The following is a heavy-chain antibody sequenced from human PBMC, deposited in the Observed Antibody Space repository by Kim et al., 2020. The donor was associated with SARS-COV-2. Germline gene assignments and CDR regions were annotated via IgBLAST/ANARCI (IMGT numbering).Heavy chain of an antibody. Sequence: KKRYSQNLQGRVTITRDTSANSAYMELKSLRSEDTAIYYCAREGHEGGYLTWGQGTMVTVSS. CDR3: AREGHEGGYLT. D-gene: IGHD3-22*01. CDR2: KK. V-gene: IGHV1-3*01. J-gene: IGHJ3*01.